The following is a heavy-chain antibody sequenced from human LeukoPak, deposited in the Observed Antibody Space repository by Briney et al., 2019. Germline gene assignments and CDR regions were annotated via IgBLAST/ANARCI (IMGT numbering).Heavy chain of an antibody. J-gene: IGHJ5*02. V-gene: IGHV1-2*04. CDR3: ARHMTTANNWFDP. CDR1: GYTFTGQY. CDR2: INPNSGGT. Sequence: ASVKVSRKASGYTFTGQYIHWVRQAPGQGLEWMGWINPNSGGTNYEQKFQGWVIMTRDTSISTAYMELSSLRYDDTAVYYCARHMTTANNWFDPWGQGTLVTVPS. D-gene: IGHD4-17*01.